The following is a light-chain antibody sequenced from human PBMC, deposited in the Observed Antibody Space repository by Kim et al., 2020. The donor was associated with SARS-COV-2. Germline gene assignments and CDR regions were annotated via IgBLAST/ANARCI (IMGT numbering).Light chain of an antibody. Sequence: ASVGDRVTITCRASQNIGRRLAWYQQKARKAPKLLIYDASSLESGVPSRFSGSGSGTEFTLSVSSLQPDDFATYYCQQYNSYSGTFGQGTKVDIK. V-gene: IGKV1-5*01. J-gene: IGKJ1*01. CDR1: QNIGRR. CDR3: QQYNSYSGT. CDR2: DAS.